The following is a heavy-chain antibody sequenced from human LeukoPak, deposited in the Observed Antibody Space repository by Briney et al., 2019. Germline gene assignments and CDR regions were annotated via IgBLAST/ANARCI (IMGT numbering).Heavy chain of an antibody. CDR2: IYYTGST. J-gene: IGHJ4*02. CDR3: ARYPFDGYNYYFDY. Sequence: SETLSLTCTVSGGSISNYYWSWIRQPPGKGLEWIGYIYYTGSTNYNPSLKSRVTISVDTSKNQFPLKLSSVTAADTAVYYCARYPFDGYNYYFDYWGQGTLVTVSS. CDR1: GGSISNYY. V-gene: IGHV4-59*01. D-gene: IGHD5-24*01.